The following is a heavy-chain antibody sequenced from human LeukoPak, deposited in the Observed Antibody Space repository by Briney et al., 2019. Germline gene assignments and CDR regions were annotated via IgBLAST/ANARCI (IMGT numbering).Heavy chain of an antibody. V-gene: IGHV4-38-2*02. CDR3: ASGGTYSSSWFFPNYYYYMDV. D-gene: IGHD6-13*01. CDR1: GYSISSGYY. Sequence: SETLSLTCTVSGYSISSGYYWGWIRQPPGKGLEWIGSIYHSGSTYYNPSLKSRVTISVDTSKNQFSLKLSSVTAADTAVYYCASGGTYSSSWFFPNYYYYMDVWGKGTTVTISS. J-gene: IGHJ6*03. CDR2: IYHSGST.